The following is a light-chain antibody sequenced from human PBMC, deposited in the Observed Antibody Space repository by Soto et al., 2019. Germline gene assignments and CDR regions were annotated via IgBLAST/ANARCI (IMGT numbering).Light chain of an antibody. CDR3: NSYSSTSFYV. CDR2: QVT. Sequence: QSFLAQPASVSGSPGQSITISCTGSGSDIATFNYVSWYQQYPGKAPKLLIYQVTSRASGVSHRFSGSKSGNTAALTISGLQPEDEAEYYCNSYSSTSFYVFGTGTKVTVL. CDR1: GSDIATFNY. J-gene: IGLJ1*01. V-gene: IGLV2-14*01.